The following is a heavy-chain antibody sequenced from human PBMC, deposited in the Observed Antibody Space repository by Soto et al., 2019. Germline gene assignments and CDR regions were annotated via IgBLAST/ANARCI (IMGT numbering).Heavy chain of an antibody. J-gene: IGHJ3*02. CDR2: IYYSGST. D-gene: IGHD3-10*01. CDR3: ARVWGGAFDI. V-gene: IGHV4-59*07. CDR1: GGPICTCY. Sequence: SDSPSRTFIAAGGPICTCYWSWIRQPPGKGLEWIGYIYYSGSTNYNPSLKSRVTISVDTSKNQFSLKLSSVTAADTAVYYCARVWGGAFDIWGQGTMVT.